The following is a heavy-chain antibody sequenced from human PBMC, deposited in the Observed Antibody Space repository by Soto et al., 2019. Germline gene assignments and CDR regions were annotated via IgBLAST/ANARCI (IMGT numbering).Heavy chain of an antibody. D-gene: IGHD5-12*01. V-gene: IGHV1-69*02. Sequence: QVQLVQSGAEVKKPGSSVKVDCKDSGGTFSSYSISWVRQATRQGVEWMGRSLPIGGVANYAQKFQGSVTITATKSTSTADLELSSLRAEDTSVYHCARGGVARFAYWGQGTLVTVSS. J-gene: IGHJ4*02. CDR3: ARGGVARFAY. CDR1: GGTFSSYS. CDR2: SLPIGGVA.